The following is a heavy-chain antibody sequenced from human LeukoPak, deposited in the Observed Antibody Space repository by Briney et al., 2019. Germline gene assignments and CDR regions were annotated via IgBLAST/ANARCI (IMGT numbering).Heavy chain of an antibody. J-gene: IGHJ4*02. D-gene: IGHD5-12*01. Sequence: PGGSLRLSCAASGFTFNTYCMSWVRQAPGKGLEWVSSIGGGGGTYYADSLKGRFTIYRDNSKNTLYLQMNSLRAEDTAVYYCAKGNSGYNSGYYYHFFDYWGQGTLVTVSS. CDR3: AKGNSGYNSGYYYHFFDY. CDR1: GFTFNTYC. V-gene: IGHV3-23*01. CDR2: IGGGGGT.